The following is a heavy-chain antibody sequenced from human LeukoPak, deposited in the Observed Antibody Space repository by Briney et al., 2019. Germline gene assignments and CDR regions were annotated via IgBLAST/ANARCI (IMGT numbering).Heavy chain of an antibody. CDR2: VKGDGSAT. CDR3: ARSRGDF. V-gene: IGHV3-7*01. CDR1: GFTFSSFT. J-gene: IGHJ4*02. Sequence: GGSLRLSCAASGFTFSSFTMTWVRQAPGRGLEWLASVKGDGSATSYVDSVKGRFTISRDNAKNSLYLQTNSLRADDTALYYCARSRGDFWGQETLVTVSS.